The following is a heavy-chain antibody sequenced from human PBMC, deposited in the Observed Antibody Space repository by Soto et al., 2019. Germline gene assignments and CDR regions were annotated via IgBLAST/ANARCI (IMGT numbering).Heavy chain of an antibody. D-gene: IGHD3-22*01. J-gene: IGHJ4*02. CDR3: AKHDSSVTSWFDF. CDR2: ISGSGGTT. Sequence: GGSLRLSCAASGFSFNNFAMIWVRLAPGKGLEWVSGISGSGGTTYYADSVKGRITISRDNSKNTLYLQINSLRAEDTALYYCAKHDSSVTSWFDFWGQGTLVTVSS. V-gene: IGHV3-23*01. CDR1: GFSFNNFA.